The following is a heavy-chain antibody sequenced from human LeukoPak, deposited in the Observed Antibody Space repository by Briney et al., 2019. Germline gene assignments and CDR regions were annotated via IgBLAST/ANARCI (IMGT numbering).Heavy chain of an antibody. CDR3: ARGMGSGYGLGTIVVVVAAIQGDAFDI. D-gene: IGHD2-15*01. Sequence: ASVKVSCKASGYSFTSFGMNWVRQAPGQGLEWLGWINTNTGNPTYAQGFTGRFVFSLDTSVSAAYLQISSLKAEDTAVYYCARGMGSGYGLGTIVVVVAAIQGDAFDIWGQGTMVTVSS. V-gene: IGHV7-4-1*02. CDR1: GYSFTSFG. CDR2: INTNTGNP. J-gene: IGHJ3*02.